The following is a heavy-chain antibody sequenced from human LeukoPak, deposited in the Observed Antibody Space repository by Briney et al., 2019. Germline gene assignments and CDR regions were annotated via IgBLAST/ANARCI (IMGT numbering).Heavy chain of an antibody. D-gene: IGHD6-19*01. J-gene: IGHJ1*01. V-gene: IGHV3-43*01. Sequence: PGGSLRLSCAASGFTFDDYTMHWVRQAPGKGLEWVSLISWDGGSTYYADSVKGRFTISRDNSKNSLYLQMNSLRTEDTALYYCAKGGYSSGWYGEYFQHWGQGTLVTVSS. CDR1: GFTFDDYT. CDR2: ISWDGGST. CDR3: AKGGYSSGWYGEYFQH.